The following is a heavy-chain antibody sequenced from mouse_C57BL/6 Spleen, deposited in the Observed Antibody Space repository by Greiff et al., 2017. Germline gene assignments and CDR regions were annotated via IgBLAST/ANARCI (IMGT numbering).Heavy chain of an antibody. V-gene: IGHV7-3*01. J-gene: IGHJ2*01. CDR3: ARSLRTGALDY. CDR1: GFTFTDYY. D-gene: IGHD4-1*01. CDR2: IRNKANGYTT. Sequence: EVQRVESGAGLVQPGGSLSLSCAASGFTFTDYYMSWVRQPPGQALEWLGFIRNKANGYTTEYSASVKGRFTISRDNSQSILYLQMTALMAEDSAAYYCARSLRTGALDYWGQGTTLTVSS.